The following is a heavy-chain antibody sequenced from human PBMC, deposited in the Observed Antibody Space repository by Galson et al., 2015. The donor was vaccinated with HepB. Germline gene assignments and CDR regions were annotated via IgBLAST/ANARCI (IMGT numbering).Heavy chain of an antibody. CDR1: GDSVSTKTVA. V-gene: IGHV6-1*01. CDR2: TFYRSKWYY. J-gene: IGHJ4*02. CDR3: ARGFETGTTSRFDS. Sequence: CAISGDSVSTKTVAWNWIRQSPSRGLEWLGRTFYRSKWYYDYAVSVKSRITINPDTSRNQFSLQLNSVTPEDTAVYYCARGFETGTTSRFDSWGQGTLVTVSS. D-gene: IGHD1-1*01.